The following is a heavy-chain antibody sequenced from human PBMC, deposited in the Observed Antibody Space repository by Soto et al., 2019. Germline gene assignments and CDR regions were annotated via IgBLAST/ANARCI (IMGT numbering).Heavy chain of an antibody. Sequence: SETLSLTCTVAGGSIRSGGYYWSWIRQHQGKGQKWIGYIYYSGSNYYNPSLKSRVTISVDTSKNQFSLKLSSVTAVATAVYVWERDVSAVRATDYAFDIWGEGTMVT. V-gene: IGHV4-31*03. CDR2: IYYSGSN. J-gene: IGHJ3*02. CDR1: GGSIRSGGYY. CDR3: ERDVSAVRATDYAFDI.